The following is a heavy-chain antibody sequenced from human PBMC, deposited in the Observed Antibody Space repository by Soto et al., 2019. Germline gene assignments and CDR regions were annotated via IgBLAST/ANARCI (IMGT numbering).Heavy chain of an antibody. D-gene: IGHD3-3*01. V-gene: IGHV3-23*01. CDR1: GFTFDSYA. Sequence: EVKLLESGGGLAQPGGSLRLSCVGSGFTFDSYAINWVRQAPGERLQWIAAISGSADGTDYAHSVRGRFTISRDNAKKAVHLKMDSPRVEDTAVYFCAKDTVGGYSFWSGYYSDGLDVWGQGTLVTVS. J-gene: IGHJ3*01. CDR2: ISGSADGT. CDR3: AKDTVGGYSFWSGYYSDGLDV.